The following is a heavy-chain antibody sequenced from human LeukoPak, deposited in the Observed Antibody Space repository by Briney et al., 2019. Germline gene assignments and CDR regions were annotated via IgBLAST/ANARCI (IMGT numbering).Heavy chain of an antibody. Sequence: GGSLRLSCAASGFTFSSYAMHWVRQAPGKGLEWVAVISYDGSNKYYADSVKGRFTISRDNSKNTLYLQMNSLRAEDTAVYYCARDPAGYSGSYYEDDYFDYWGQGTLVTVSS. CDR1: GFTFSSYA. J-gene: IGHJ4*02. D-gene: IGHD1-26*01. V-gene: IGHV3-30*04. CDR3: ARDPAGYSGSYYEDDYFDY. CDR2: ISYDGSNK.